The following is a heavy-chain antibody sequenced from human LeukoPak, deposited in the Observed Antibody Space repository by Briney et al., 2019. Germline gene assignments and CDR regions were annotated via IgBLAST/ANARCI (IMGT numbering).Heavy chain of an antibody. V-gene: IGHV3-73*01. Sequence: SGGSLKLSCAASGFTFSGSAMHWVLQASGKGLEWVVRIRSKANSYATAYAASVKGRFTISRDDSKNTAYLQMNSLKTEDTAVYYCTSALGYSSSGDYWGQGTLVTVSS. CDR2: IRSKANSYAT. D-gene: IGHD6-6*01. CDR1: GFTFSGSA. CDR3: TSALGYSSSGDY. J-gene: IGHJ4*02.